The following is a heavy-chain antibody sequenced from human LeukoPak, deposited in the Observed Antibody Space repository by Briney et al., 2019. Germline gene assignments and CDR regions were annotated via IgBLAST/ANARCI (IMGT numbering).Heavy chain of an antibody. CDR1: GFTFSNAR. Sequence: GGSLRLSCAASGFTFSNARMSWVRQAPGKGLEGVGRIKSKTDGGTTDYAAPVKARFTISRDYSKTTLYLQMNSLKTEDTAVYYCTTEGVVVPAAWSKGAFDIWGQGTMVTVSS. CDR2: IKSKTDGGTT. J-gene: IGHJ3*02. D-gene: IGHD2-2*01. CDR3: TTEGVVVPAAWSKGAFDI. V-gene: IGHV3-15*01.